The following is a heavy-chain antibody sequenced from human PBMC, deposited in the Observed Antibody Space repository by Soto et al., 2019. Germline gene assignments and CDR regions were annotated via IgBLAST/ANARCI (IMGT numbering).Heavy chain of an antibody. Sequence: QVQMVQSGAEVKKPGASVKVSCKASGYTFTTYGLSWVRQAPGQGLEWMGWISPYYGYTKYGQRVQGRVTFTTDTATSTAYMELRSLRSDDTAVYYCVREEELIRGAVSLAYWGQGTLVTVSS. V-gene: IGHV1-18*01. CDR3: VREEELIRGAVSLAY. D-gene: IGHD3-10*01. J-gene: IGHJ4*02. CDR2: ISPYYGYT. CDR1: GYTFTTYG.